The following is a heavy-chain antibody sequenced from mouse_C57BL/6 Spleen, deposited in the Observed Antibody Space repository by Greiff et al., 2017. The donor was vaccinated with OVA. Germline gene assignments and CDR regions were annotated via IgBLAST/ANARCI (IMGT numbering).Heavy chain of an antibody. J-gene: IGHJ1*03. CDR3: ARAYYSKGWYFDV. CDR1: GYTFTDYN. V-gene: IGHV1-18*01. CDR2: INPNNGGT. Sequence: VQLKESGPELVKPGASVKIPCKASGYTFTDYNMDWVKQSHGKSLEWIGDINPNNGGTIYNQKFKGKATLTVDKSSSTAYMELRSLTSEDTAVYYCARAYYSKGWYFDVWGTGTTVTVSS. D-gene: IGHD2-5*01.